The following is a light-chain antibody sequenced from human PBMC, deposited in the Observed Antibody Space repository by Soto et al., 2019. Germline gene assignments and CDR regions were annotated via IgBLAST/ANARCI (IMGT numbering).Light chain of an antibody. Sequence: AIQMTQSPSSLSASVGDRVTITCRASQDIRDELGWYQQKPGEAPKLLIYGASSLQSGVPSRFTGSGSGTDFTLTISSLQPEDVATFYCLQDYNYPRTFGQGTRV. J-gene: IGKJ1*01. CDR1: QDIRDE. CDR2: GAS. V-gene: IGKV1-6*01. CDR3: LQDYNYPRT.